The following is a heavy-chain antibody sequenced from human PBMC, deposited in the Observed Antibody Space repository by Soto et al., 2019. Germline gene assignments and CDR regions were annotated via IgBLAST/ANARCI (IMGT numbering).Heavy chain of an antibody. D-gene: IGHD2-2*01. CDR3: ASTVGYCSSTSCYSRYYYYGMDV. Sequence: SVKVSCKASGGTFSSYAISWVRQAPGQGLEWMGGIIPIFGTANYAQKFQGRVTITADESTSTAYMELSSLRSEDTAVYYCASTVGYCSSTSCYSRYYYYGMDVWGQGTTVTVSS. CDR1: GGTFSSYA. V-gene: IGHV1-69*13. CDR2: IIPIFGTA. J-gene: IGHJ6*02.